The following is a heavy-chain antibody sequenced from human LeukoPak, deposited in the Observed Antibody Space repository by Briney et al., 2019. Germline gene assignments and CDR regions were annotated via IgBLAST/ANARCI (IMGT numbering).Heavy chain of an antibody. CDR2: ISYDGSNK. J-gene: IGHJ4*02. V-gene: IGHV3-30*18. D-gene: IGHD3-3*02. Sequence: GGSLRLSCAASGFTFSSYGMHWVRQAPGKGLEWVAVISYDGSNKYYADSVKGRFTISRVNSKNTLYLQMNSLRAEDTAVYYCAKDRLISAFTPIDYWGQGTLVTVSS. CDR1: GFTFSSYG. CDR3: AKDRLISAFTPIDY.